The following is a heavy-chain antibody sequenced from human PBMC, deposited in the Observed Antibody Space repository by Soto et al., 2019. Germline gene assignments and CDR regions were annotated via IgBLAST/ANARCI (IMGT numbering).Heavy chain of an antibody. CDR3: ARAEDYDFWSGYSKSLALDY. V-gene: IGHV3-33*01. CDR1: GFTFSGYG. Sequence: GGSLRLSCAASGFTFSGYGMHWVRQAPGKGLEWVAVIWYDGSNKYYADSVKGRFTISRDNSKNTLYLQMNSLRAEDTAVYYCARAEDYDFWSGYSKSLALDYWGQGTLVTVSS. J-gene: IGHJ4*02. D-gene: IGHD3-3*01. CDR2: IWYDGSNK.